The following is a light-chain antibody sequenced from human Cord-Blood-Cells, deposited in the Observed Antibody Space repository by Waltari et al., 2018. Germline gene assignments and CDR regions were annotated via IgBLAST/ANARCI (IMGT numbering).Light chain of an antibody. Sequence: DIQMPQSPSTLSASVGDRVTITCRARQSMSSWLAWYQQKPGKAPKLLIYDAFSLESGVTSRCSGSGSGAEFSLTSSRLQPDDFVTYYCQEYNSYSRTFGQGTKVEIK. CDR2: DAF. CDR1: QSMSSW. CDR3: QEYNSYSRT. V-gene: IGKV1-5*01. J-gene: IGKJ1*01.